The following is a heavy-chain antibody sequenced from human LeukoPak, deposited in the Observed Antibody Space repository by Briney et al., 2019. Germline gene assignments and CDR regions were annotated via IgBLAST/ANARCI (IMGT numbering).Heavy chain of an antibody. J-gene: IGHJ6*02. CDR2: ISYVGSNK. Sequence: PGRSLRLSCAASGFTFSSYGMHWVRQAPGKGLEWVAVISYVGSNKYYAGSVKGRFTISRDNSKNTLYLQMNSLRAEDTAVCYCAKDRGVVVATSGMDVWGQGTTVTVSS. V-gene: IGHV3-30*18. D-gene: IGHD2-15*01. CDR1: GFTFSSYG. CDR3: AKDRGVVVATSGMDV.